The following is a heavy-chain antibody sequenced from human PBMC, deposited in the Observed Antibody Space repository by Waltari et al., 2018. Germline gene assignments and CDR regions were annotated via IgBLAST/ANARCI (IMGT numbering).Heavy chain of an antibody. CDR1: GFTFNTAW. J-gene: IGHJ4*02. Sequence: EVQLVESGGGLVKPGGSLRLSCVGSGFTFNTAWMHWVRQAPGKGLGWVGRIKAKPHGGTTVYAAPVKGRFTISRDDSKNTVYLQMNSLKTEDTGVYYCGDFTAFDYWGQGSLVTVSS. D-gene: IGHD2-8*02. V-gene: IGHV3-15*01. CDR2: IKAKPHGGTT. CDR3: GDFTAFDY.